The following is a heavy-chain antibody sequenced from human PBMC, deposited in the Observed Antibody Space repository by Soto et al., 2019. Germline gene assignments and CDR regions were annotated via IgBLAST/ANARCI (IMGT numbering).Heavy chain of an antibody. V-gene: IGHV4-34*01. CDR1: GGSFGGYY. D-gene: IGHD1-26*01. Sequence: QVQLQQWGAGLLKPSETLSLTCAVYGGSFGGYYWSWIRQPPGKGLEWIGEINDSGRTNYNPSLKSRATXSXDXXTTQFSLKLSSVTAADTAVYYCARVRSGSYPPWRYWGQGTLVTVSS. J-gene: IGHJ4*02. CDR3: ARVRSGSYPPWRY. CDR2: INDSGRT.